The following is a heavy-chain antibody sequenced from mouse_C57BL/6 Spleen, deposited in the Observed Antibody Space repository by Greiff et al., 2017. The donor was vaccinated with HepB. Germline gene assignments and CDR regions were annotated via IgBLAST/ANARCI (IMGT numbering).Heavy chain of an antibody. CDR1: GYAFCSYW. CDR2: IYPGDGDT. CDR3: ARKTDY. Sequence: QVQLKESGAELVKPGASVKISCKASGYAFCSYWMNWVKQRPGKGLEWIGQIYPGDGDTNYNGKFEGKATLTADKSSSTAYMQLNSLTSEDSAVYFCARKTDYWGQGTSVTVSS. J-gene: IGHJ4*01. V-gene: IGHV1-80*01.